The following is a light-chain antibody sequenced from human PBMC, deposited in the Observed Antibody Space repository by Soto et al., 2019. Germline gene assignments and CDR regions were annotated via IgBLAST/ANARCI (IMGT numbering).Light chain of an antibody. CDR3: QQSYSPSIT. CDR2: AAS. J-gene: IGKJ5*01. Sequence: DIQMTQSPSTLSGSVGDRVTITCRASQTISSWLAWYHQKPGKAPKLLIYAASSLQSGVPSRFSGSGSGTEFTLTISSLQPEDFATYYCQQSYSPSITFGQGTRLEIK. CDR1: QTISSW. V-gene: IGKV1-39*01.